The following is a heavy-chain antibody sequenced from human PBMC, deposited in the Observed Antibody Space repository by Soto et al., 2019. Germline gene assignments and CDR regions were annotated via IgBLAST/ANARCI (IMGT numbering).Heavy chain of an antibody. CDR3: ARSFGFGAGRSFDI. D-gene: IGHD3-10*01. J-gene: IGHJ3*02. V-gene: IGHV3-9*01. Sequence: PGGSLRLSCVSSGFTVDDYAMHWVRQAPGKGLEWVSGISANGDNVDYADSVKGRFTVSRDNAKNSLFLQMNSLRPEDTALYYCARSFGFGAGRSFDIWGPGTMVTVSS. CDR2: ISANGDNV. CDR1: GFTVDDYA.